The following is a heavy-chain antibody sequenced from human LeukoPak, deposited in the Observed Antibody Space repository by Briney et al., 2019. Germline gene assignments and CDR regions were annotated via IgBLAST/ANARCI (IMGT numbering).Heavy chain of an antibody. CDR3: AKLHYDTSAYPFDY. CDR1: GFTFSSFG. Sequence: GGSLRLSCAASGFTFSSFGMQWVRQIPGRGLEWVATISSVGNNEYYDDSVEGRFTISRDNSKNTLYLQMNSLRGGDTAMYYCAKLHYDTSAYPFDYWGQGTLVTVSS. J-gene: IGHJ4*02. V-gene: IGHV3-30*18. D-gene: IGHD3-22*01. CDR2: ISSVGNNE.